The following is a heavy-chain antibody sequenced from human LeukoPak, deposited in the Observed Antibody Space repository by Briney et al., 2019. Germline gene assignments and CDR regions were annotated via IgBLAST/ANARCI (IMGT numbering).Heavy chain of an antibody. CDR1: GDSVSSSRSA. CDR3: ARVNSWTEEPDTGFDY. CDR2: TYYRSGWYN. V-gene: IGHV6-1*01. Sequence: SQTLSLTCVISGDSVSSSRSAWNWIRQSPSRGLEWLRRTYYRSGWYNDYAVSVKSRITISPDTSKNQFSLQLNSLTPEDTAVYFCARVNSWTEEPDTGFDYWGQGTLVTVSS. D-gene: IGHD1-14*01. J-gene: IGHJ4*02.